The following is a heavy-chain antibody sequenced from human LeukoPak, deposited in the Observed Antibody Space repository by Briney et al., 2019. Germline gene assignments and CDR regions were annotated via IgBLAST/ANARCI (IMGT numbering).Heavy chain of an antibody. CDR2: ISSSSRFI. V-gene: IGHV3-21*04. CDR1: GISLSNYS. J-gene: IGHJ4*02. D-gene: IGHD3-9*01. CDR3: AKDLYFDWLSFFDY. Sequence: GGSLRLSCAASGISLSNYSMNWVRQAPGKGLEWVSLISSSSRFIYYGDSVKGRFTISRDNAKKSLYLQMNSLRAEDTAVYYCAKDLYFDWLSFFDYWGQGTLVTVSS.